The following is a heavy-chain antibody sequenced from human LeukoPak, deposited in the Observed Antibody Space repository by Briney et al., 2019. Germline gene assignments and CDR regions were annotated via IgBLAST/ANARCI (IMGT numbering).Heavy chain of an antibody. V-gene: IGHV3-30-3*01. J-gene: IGHJ3*02. CDR3: ARERQDTILHSGAFDI. CDR2: IASDGSHT. D-gene: IGHD2-21*01. CDR1: GFTFSTHF. Sequence: GGSLRLSCAASGFTFSTHFMHWVRQAPGKGLEWVADIASDGSHTFYVGSVKGRFTISRDNSKNTLYLQMNSLRAEDTAVYFCARERQDTILHSGAFDIWGQGTMVTVSS.